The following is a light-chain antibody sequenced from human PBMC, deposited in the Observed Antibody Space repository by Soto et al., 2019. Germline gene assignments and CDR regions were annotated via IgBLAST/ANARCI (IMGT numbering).Light chain of an antibody. V-gene: IGKV3-15*01. Sequence: IVMTQSPDTLSVSPGEGATLSCRASQDVGSNVAWYRQKPGQAPRLLIYGASTRASGVPARISGSRSGTEFTITISSLQSEDFAIYYCQQYNKWPRTFGQGTKLEIK. CDR1: QDVGSN. CDR2: GAS. CDR3: QQYNKWPRT. J-gene: IGKJ2*01.